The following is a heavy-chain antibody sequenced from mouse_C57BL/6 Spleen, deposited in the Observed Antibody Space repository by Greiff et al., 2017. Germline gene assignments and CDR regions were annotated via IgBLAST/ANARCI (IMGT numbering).Heavy chain of an antibody. V-gene: IGHV5-9*01. CDR2: ISGGGGNT. Sequence: EVNLVESGGGLVKPGGSLKLSCAASGFTFSSYTMSWVRQTPEKRLEWVATISGGGGNTYYPDSVKGRFTISRDNAKNTLYLQMSSLRSEDTALYYCARRGYDYGWYFDVWGTGTTVTVSS. J-gene: IGHJ1*03. D-gene: IGHD2-4*01. CDR1: GFTFSSYT. CDR3: ARRGYDYGWYFDV.